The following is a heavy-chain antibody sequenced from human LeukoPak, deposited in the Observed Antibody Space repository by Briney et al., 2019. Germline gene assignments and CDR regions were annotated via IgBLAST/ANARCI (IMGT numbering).Heavy chain of an antibody. CDR2: ISSNSSHT. CDR1: GFTFSSYR. Sequence: PGGSLRLSCAASGFTFSSYRMNWVRQALGKVQEWASLISSNSSHTYNADSVKGRFTISRDNAKNSLYLEMNSLRVEDTAVYYCARTRDGYNFGPFDCWGQGTLVTVSS. CDR3: ARTRDGYNFGPFDC. V-gene: IGHV3-21*01. D-gene: IGHD5-24*01. J-gene: IGHJ4*02.